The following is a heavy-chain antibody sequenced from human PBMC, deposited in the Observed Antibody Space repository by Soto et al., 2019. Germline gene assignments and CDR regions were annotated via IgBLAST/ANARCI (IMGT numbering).Heavy chain of an antibody. CDR3: AREVNAAAGGGYYSMDV. D-gene: IGHD6-13*01. Sequence: ASVKVSCKASGGTFSSYAISWVRQAPGQGLEWMGGIIPIFGTANYAQKFQGRVTITADKSTSTAYMELSSLRAEDTAVYYCAREVNAAAGGGYYSMDVWGEGTTVTVSS. J-gene: IGHJ6*04. CDR1: GGTFSSYA. CDR2: IIPIFGTA. V-gene: IGHV1-69*06.